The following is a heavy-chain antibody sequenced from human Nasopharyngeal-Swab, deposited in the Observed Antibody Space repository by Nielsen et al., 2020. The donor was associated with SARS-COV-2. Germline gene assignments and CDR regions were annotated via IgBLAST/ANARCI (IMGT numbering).Heavy chain of an antibody. CDR2: IYYSGTT. V-gene: IGHV4-59*08. Sequence: SETLSLTCTVSGGSITSYYWSWIRQPPGKGLEWIGFIYYSGTTNYNPSLKSRVTISVDTSKNQFSLKLSSVTAADTAVYYCARGVYPHFDYWGQGTLVTVSS. CDR1: GGSITSYY. J-gene: IGHJ4*02. D-gene: IGHD2-8*01. CDR3: ARGVYPHFDY.